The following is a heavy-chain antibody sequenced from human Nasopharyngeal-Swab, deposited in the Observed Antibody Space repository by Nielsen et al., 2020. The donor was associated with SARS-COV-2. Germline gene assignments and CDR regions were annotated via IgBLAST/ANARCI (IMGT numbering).Heavy chain of an antibody. CDR1: GFTFSSSW. Sequence: GESLKISCAGSGFTFSSSWLHWVRQAPGEGLVWVARLNGDATTVDYADSVEGRFTISRDNVKNMLYLQMNNLRPEDTAVYYCARDLGGFGGYWGQGTLATVSS. CDR2: LNGDATTV. CDR3: ARDLGGFGGY. J-gene: IGHJ4*02. V-gene: IGHV3-74*01. D-gene: IGHD4-23*01.